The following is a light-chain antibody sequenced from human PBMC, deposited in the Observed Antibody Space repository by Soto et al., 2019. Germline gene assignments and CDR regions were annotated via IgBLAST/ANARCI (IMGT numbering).Light chain of an antibody. V-gene: IGKV1-5*01. Sequence: DIQRTQTHCTLSASVGDQVTLTCLASQTISRWLAWYQQKPGRAPKLLIYDASTLESGVPSRFSGSGSETEFTLTISRLQPDDFATYYCQQNYSPPPITFGQGTRLEIK. CDR3: QQNYSPPPIT. CDR2: DAS. J-gene: IGKJ5*01. CDR1: QTISRW.